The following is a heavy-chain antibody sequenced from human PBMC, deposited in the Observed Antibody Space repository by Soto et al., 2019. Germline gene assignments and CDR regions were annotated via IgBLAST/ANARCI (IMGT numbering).Heavy chain of an antibody. CDR1: GGSISTYY. CDR2: IYYSGST. J-gene: IGHJ6*02. CDR3: ASDRSSGWDQGYGMDX. Sequence: PSETLSLTCTVSGGSISTYYWSWIRQPPGKGLEWIEYIYYSGSTSYNPSLKSLVTISVDTSKNQLSLKLRSVTAADTAVYYCASDRSSGWDQGYGMDXWGQGTTVTVS. D-gene: IGHD6-19*01. V-gene: IGHV4-59*01.